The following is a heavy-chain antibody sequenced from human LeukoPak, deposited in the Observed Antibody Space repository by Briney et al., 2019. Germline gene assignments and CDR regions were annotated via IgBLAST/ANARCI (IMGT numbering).Heavy chain of an antibody. J-gene: IGHJ4*02. CDR2: IRSSSSTI. V-gene: IGHV3-48*01. D-gene: IGHD5-18*01. CDR1: GFTFSSYS. CDR3: ARRGYSYGWSDY. Sequence: GSLRLSCAASGFTFSSYSMNWVRQAPGKGLEWVAYIRSSSSTIYYADSVKGRFTISTDNANNSVHLQMNSLRAEDTALYYCARRGYSYGWSDYWGQGTLVTVSS.